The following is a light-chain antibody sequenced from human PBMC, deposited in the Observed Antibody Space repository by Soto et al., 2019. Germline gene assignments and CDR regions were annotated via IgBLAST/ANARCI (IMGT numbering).Light chain of an antibody. CDR2: AAS. CDR1: QSISSY. Sequence: IQLTQSPSSPSPSVGVRLTLTCLASQSISSYLNWYQQKPGKAPKLLIYAASSLQSGVPSRFSGSGSGTDFTLTISSLQPEDFAVYYCQQYNNWPPITFGQGTRLEI. CDR3: QQYNNWPPIT. J-gene: IGKJ5*01. V-gene: IGKV1-39*01.